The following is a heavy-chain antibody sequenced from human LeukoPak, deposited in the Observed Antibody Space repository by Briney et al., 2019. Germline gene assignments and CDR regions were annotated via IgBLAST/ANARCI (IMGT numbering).Heavy chain of an antibody. Sequence: HGESLKISCKGSGYSFTSYWIGWVRQMPGKGLEWMGIIYPGDSDTRYSPSFQGQVTISADKSISTAYLQWSSLKASDTAMYYCARAAPWNQRVSPFDPWGQGTLVTVSS. D-gene: IGHD1-1*01. CDR3: ARAAPWNQRVSPFDP. V-gene: IGHV5-51*01. J-gene: IGHJ5*02. CDR1: GYSFTSYW. CDR2: IYPGDSDT.